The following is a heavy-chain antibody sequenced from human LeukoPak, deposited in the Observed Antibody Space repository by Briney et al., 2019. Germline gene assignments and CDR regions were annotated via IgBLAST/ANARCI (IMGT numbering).Heavy chain of an antibody. Sequence: ASVKVSCKASGYTFTSYDINWVRQATGQGLEWMGWMNPNSGNTGYAQKFQGRVTMTRNTSISIAYMELSSLRSEDTAVYYCARGVSSGWSLYYYYYMDVWGKGTTVTISS. CDR3: ARGVSSGWSLYYYYYMDV. CDR2: MNPNSGNT. V-gene: IGHV1-8*01. CDR1: GYTFTSYD. J-gene: IGHJ6*03. D-gene: IGHD6-19*01.